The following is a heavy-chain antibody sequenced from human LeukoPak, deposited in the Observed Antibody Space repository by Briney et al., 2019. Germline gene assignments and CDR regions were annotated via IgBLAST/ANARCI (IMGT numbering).Heavy chain of an antibody. CDR1: GGSIDSSFYY. Sequence: PSEALSLTCTVSGGSIDSSFYYWGWIRQHPGKGLEWIGYIYYSGSTYYNPSLKSRVTISVDTSKNQFSLKLSSVTAADTAVYYCARGGTPDGMDVWGQGTTVTVSS. CDR2: IYYSGST. CDR3: ARGGTPDGMDV. J-gene: IGHJ6*02. V-gene: IGHV4-31*03. D-gene: IGHD1-1*01.